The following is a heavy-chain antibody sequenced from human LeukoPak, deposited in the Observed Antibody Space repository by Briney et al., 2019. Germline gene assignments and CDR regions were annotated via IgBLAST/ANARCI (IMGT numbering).Heavy chain of an antibody. CDR3: VRVIGAPNYYYYMDV. V-gene: IGHV4-59*01. CDR2: ISYTWST. J-gene: IGHJ6*03. D-gene: IGHD3-22*01. CDR1: GGSISSFY. Sequence: PSETLSLTCTVSGGSISSFYWSWIRLPPGKGLEWIGYISYTWSTNYHPSFKSRVTMSIDTSKNQFSLNLTSVTAADTAVYYCVRVIGAPNYYYYMDVWGKGTTVTVSS.